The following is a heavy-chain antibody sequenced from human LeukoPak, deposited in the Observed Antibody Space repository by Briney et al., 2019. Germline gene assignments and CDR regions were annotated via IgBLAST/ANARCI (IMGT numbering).Heavy chain of an antibody. V-gene: IGHV4-34*01. CDR1: DGSFSGYY. J-gene: IGHJ4*02. CDR2: INHSGST. D-gene: IGHD3-3*01. CDR3: ARGLNDSWTGENY. Sequence: PSETLSLTCAVYDGSFSGYYWSWIRQPPGKGLEWIGEINHSGSTNYNPSLKSRVTISLDTSKSQFTLKARYVTAADTAVYYCARGLNDSWTGENYWGQGTLVTVSS.